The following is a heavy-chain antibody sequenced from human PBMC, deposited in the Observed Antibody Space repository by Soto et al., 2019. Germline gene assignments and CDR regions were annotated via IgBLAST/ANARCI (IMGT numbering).Heavy chain of an antibody. CDR1: GGSISSGDYS. CDR2: IYHSGST. D-gene: IGHD6-19*01. Sequence: QLQLQESGSGLVKPSQTLSLTCAVSGGSISSGDYSWSWIRQPPGKGLEWIGYIYHSGSTHYNPSLKSRVTISVDRSKNQFSLKLSSVTAADTAVYYCARAGGLGAVAADYWGQGTLVTVSS. V-gene: IGHV4-30-2*01. J-gene: IGHJ4*02. CDR3: ARAGGLGAVAADY.